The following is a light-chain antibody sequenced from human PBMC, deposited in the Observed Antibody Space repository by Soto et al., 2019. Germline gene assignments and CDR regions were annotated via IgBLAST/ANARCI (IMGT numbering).Light chain of an antibody. CDR1: QSLLHSNGYNY. Sequence: DIVMTQSPLSLPVTPGEPASISCGSSQSLLHSNGYNYLAWYQQKPGQAPRLLIYGASSRATGIPDRFSGSGSGTEFTLTISSLQSEDFAVYYCQQYNNWPRTFGQGTKV. J-gene: IGKJ1*01. CDR3: QQYNNWPRT. V-gene: IGKV3D-15*01. CDR2: GAS.